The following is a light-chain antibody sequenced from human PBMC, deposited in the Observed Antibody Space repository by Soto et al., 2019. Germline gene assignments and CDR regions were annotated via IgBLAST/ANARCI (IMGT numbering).Light chain of an antibody. Sequence: QSVLAQPASVSGSPGQSITISCTGTSSDVGGYNYVSWYQQHPGKAPKLMIYDVSNRPSGVSNRFSGSKSGNTASLTISGLQAEDEVDYYCSSYKSGTTRVFGTGTKVTVL. J-gene: IGLJ1*01. CDR3: SSYKSGTTRV. V-gene: IGLV2-14*01. CDR2: DVS. CDR1: SSDVGGYNY.